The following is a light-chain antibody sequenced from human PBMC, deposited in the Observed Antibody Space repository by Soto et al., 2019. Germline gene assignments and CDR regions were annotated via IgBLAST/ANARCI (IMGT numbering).Light chain of an antibody. CDR1: SIDVGGTDH. Sequence: QSVLTQPASVSGSPGQSITISCSGTSIDVGGTDHVSWYLQHPGEAPKLIIYDVGNRPSGVSNRFSGSKADNTATLTVSGLQAEDEADYYCSSYTSLSTYVFGTGTKLTVL. CDR2: DVG. J-gene: IGLJ1*01. CDR3: SSYTSLSTYV. V-gene: IGLV2-14*03.